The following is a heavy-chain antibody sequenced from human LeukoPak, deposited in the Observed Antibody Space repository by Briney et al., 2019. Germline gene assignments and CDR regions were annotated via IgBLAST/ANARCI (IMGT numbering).Heavy chain of an antibody. V-gene: IGHV1-18*01. D-gene: IGHD5-12*01. CDR3: ARGPASGYNWFDP. J-gene: IGHJ5*02. Sequence: ASVKLSCKASGYTFTSYGITWVRQAPGQGLEWMGWINAYNGNPHYAQNLQGRVTMTTDTSTSTAYMELRSLRSDDTAVYYCARGPASGYNWFDPWGQGTLVTVSS. CDR1: GYTFTSYG. CDR2: INAYNGNP.